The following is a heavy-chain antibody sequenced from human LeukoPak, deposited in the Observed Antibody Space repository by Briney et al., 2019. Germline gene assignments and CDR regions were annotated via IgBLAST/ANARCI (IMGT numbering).Heavy chain of an antibody. Sequence: GASVKVSCKASGGTFSSYAISWVRQAPGQGLEWMGGIIPIFGTANYAQKFQGRVTVTADESTSTAYMELSSLGSEDTAVYYCASSWYEIREYYYYGMDVWGQGTTVPVSS. J-gene: IGHJ6*02. V-gene: IGHV1-69*13. CDR2: IIPIFGTA. D-gene: IGHD6-13*01. CDR3: ASSWYEIREYYYYGMDV. CDR1: GGTFSSYA.